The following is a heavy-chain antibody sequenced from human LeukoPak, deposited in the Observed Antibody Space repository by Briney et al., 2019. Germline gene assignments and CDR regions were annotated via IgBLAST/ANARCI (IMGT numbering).Heavy chain of an antibody. V-gene: IGHV3-30*18. D-gene: IGHD6-19*01. J-gene: IGHJ4*02. CDR3: AKDIAVAAKGSYFDY. CDR1: GFTFSSHA. Sequence: GGSLRLSCAASGFTFSSHAMHWVRQAPGKGLEWVAVISYDGSSKHYVNSVKGRFTISRDNSKRTLYLQMNSLRAEDTAVYYCAKDIAVAAKGSYFDYWGQGTLVTVSS. CDR2: ISYDGSSK.